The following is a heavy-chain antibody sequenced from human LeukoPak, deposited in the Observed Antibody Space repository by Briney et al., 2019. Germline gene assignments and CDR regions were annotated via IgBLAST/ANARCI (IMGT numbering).Heavy chain of an antibody. V-gene: IGHV3-7*01. CDR3: ARDGWRERRPGFDY. CDR1: GFTFSTYW. J-gene: IGHJ4*02. Sequence: GGSLRLSCAASGFTFSTYWMNWVRQAPGKGLEWVANVKQDGSEKYYVDSVKGRFTISRDNAKNSLYLQMNSLRAEDTAVYYCARDGWRERRPGFDYWGQGTLVTVSS. CDR2: VKQDGSEK. D-gene: IGHD1-1*01.